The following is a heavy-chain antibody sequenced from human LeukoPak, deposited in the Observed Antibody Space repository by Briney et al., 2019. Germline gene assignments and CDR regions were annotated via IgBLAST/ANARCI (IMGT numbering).Heavy chain of an antibody. Sequence: ASVKVSCKASGYTFTGYYMHWVRQAPGQGLEWMGWINPNSGGTNYAQKFQGRVTMTRDTSISTAYMELSRLRSDDTAVYYCASWSIKIFDYYYMEVWGKGTTVTVSS. CDR3: ASWSIKIFDYYYMEV. V-gene: IGHV1-2*02. CDR2: INPNSGGT. J-gene: IGHJ6*03. D-gene: IGHD3-3*01. CDR1: GYTFTGYY.